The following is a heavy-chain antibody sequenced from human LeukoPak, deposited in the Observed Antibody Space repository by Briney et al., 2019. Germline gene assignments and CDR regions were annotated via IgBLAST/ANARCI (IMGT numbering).Heavy chain of an antibody. CDR1: GFTVSSDY. D-gene: IGHD3-3*01. J-gene: IGHJ3*02. Sequence: GGSLRLSCAASGFTVSSDYMSWVRRAPGKGLEWVSIIYSGGSTYYADSVKGRFTISRDNSKNTLYLQMNSLRAEDTAVYYCARGVSPDYDFWSGSRDAFDIWGQGTMVTVSS. V-gene: IGHV3-53*01. CDR3: ARGVSPDYDFWSGSRDAFDI. CDR2: IYSGGST.